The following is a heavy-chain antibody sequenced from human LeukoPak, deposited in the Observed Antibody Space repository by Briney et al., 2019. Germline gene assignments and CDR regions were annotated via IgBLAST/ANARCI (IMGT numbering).Heavy chain of an antibody. V-gene: IGHV1-8*03. CDR1: GYTFTSYD. CDR2: MNPNSGNT. CDR3: AVNYYDSSGYYYVLFDY. J-gene: IGHJ4*02. Sequence: ASVKVSCKASGYTFTSYDINWVRQATGQGLEWMGWMNPNSGNTGYAQKFQGRVTITRNTSISTAYMELSSLRSEDTAVYYCAVNYYDSSGYYYVLFDYWGQGTLVTVSS. D-gene: IGHD3-22*01.